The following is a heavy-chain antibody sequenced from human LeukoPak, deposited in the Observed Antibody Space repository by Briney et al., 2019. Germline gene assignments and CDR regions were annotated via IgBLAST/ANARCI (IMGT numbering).Heavy chain of an antibody. J-gene: IGHJ5*02. CDR3: ARVPIEQQLVQVWFDP. V-gene: IGHV1-18*01. CDR1: GYTFTSYG. Sequence: GASVKVSCKASGYTFTSYGISWVRQAPGQGLEWMGWISAYNGNTNYAQKLQGRVTMTTDTSTSTAYMELRSLRSDDTAVYYCARVPIEQQLVQVWFDPWGQGTLVTVSS. D-gene: IGHD6-13*01. CDR2: ISAYNGNT.